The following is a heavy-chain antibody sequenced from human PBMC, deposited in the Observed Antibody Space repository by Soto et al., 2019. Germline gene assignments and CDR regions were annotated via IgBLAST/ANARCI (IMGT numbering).Heavy chain of an antibody. CDR3: ARLFSGSYEGFDF. CDR1: GYSISSSNW. Sequence: SETLSLTCAVSGYSISSSNWWGWIRQPPGKGLEWIGYIYYSGSTYYNPSLKSRVTMSVDTSKNLFSLKLTSVTAVDTAVYYCARLFSGSYEGFDFWGQGTLVTVSS. J-gene: IGHJ4*02. V-gene: IGHV4-28*01. D-gene: IGHD1-26*01. CDR2: IYYSGST.